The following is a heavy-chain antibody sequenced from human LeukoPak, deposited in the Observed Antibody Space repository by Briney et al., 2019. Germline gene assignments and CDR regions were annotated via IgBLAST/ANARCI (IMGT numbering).Heavy chain of an antibody. Sequence: GGSLRLSCAASGFTFSSYSMSWVRQAPGKGLEWVSYISSSGSTIYYADSVKGRFTISRDNAKNSLYLQMNSLRAEDTAVYYCAGGARYGAARWFDPWGQGTLVTVSS. J-gene: IGHJ5*02. CDR3: AGGARYGAARWFDP. CDR1: GFTFSSYS. V-gene: IGHV3-48*04. CDR2: ISSSGSTI. D-gene: IGHD4-17*01.